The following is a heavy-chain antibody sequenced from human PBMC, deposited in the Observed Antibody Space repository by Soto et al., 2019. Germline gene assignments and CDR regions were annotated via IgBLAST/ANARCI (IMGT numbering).Heavy chain of an antibody. CDR3: AKRRTYTSSWYYFDY. D-gene: IGHD6-13*01. Sequence: PGGSLRLSCAASGFTFSSYGMHWVRQAPGKGLEWVSVISYDGGSTYYADSVKGRFSISRDNSKNTLYLQMNSLRAEDTAVYYCAKRRTYTSSWYYFDYWGQGTRVTVSS. CDR2: ISYDGGST. CDR1: GFTFSSYG. J-gene: IGHJ4*02. V-gene: IGHV3-30*18.